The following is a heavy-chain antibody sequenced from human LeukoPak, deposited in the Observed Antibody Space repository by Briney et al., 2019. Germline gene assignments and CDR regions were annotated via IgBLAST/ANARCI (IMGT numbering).Heavy chain of an antibody. J-gene: IGHJ4*02. V-gene: IGHV1-69*13. CDR3: ASSRGTPKGSYFDY. D-gene: IGHD1-26*01. CDR2: IIPIFGTA. CDR1: GGTFSSYA. Sequence: SVKVSCKASGGTFSSYAISWVRQAPGQGLEWMGGIIPIFGTANYAQKFQGRVTITADESTSTAYMELSSLRSEDTAVYYCASSRGTPKGSYFDYWGQGTLVTVSS.